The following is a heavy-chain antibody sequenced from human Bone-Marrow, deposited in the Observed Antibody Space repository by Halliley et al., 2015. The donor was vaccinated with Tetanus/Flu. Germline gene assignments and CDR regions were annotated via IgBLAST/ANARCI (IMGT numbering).Heavy chain of an antibody. J-gene: IGHJ6*02. CDR3: ASNRATLGGVGGLDG. V-gene: IGHV4-34*01. CDR2: MNQSGSS. Sequence: LRLSCGVDGGSFSGYYWAWIRQSPGKGLEWIGEMNQSGSSTYNPSLKSRVTISGDTSKNQLSLRLTSVPAADTAVYYCASNRATLGGVGGLDGWGQGTTVTVAS. CDR1: GGSFSGYY. D-gene: IGHD3-3*01.